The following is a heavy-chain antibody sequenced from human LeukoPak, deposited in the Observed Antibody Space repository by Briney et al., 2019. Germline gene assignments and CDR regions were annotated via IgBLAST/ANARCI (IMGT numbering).Heavy chain of an antibody. CDR3: ARAVHYSGTSDQYTGGWYYFDF. CDR2: INYSGST. V-gene: IGHV4-59*01. D-gene: IGHD3-10*01. CDR1: GDSINNYY. J-gene: IGHJ4*02. Sequence: SETLSLTCTVSGDSINNYYWSWIRQPPGKGLEWLGNINYSGSTNSNPSLKSRAAISVDMSRKHFFLDLSSVTAADTAVYYCARAVHYSGTSDQYTGGWYYFDFWGQGTLVTVSS.